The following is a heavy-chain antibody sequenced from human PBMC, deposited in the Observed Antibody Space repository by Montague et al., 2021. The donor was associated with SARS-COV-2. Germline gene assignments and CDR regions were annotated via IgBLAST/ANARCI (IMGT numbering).Heavy chain of an antibody. CDR2: INHGGIT. D-gene: IGHD3-10*01. Sequence: SETLSLTCAVYGGSFSGYHWNWIRQPPGKGLEWIGGINHGGITNYNPSLKSRLTISADTSKNQFSLKLTSVAAADTAVYYCARLRDGVVPSPILGVGPYYSYYLIDVWGKGTTVTVSS. V-gene: IGHV4-34*01. CDR3: ARLRDGVVPSPILGVGPYYSYYLIDV. J-gene: IGHJ6*03. CDR1: GGSFSGYH.